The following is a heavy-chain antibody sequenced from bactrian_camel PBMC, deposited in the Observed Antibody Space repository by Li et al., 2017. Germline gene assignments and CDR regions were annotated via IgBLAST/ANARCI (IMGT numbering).Heavy chain of an antibody. CDR3: AAGSAYGGTCGADFNY. Sequence: HVQLVESGGGSVQAGGSLRLSCAGSGRTYMKWCMGWFRQVPGKEREVVAGAHTGGSAKFYADSMKGRFTLSQDNAKRTVFLQMSSLKVDDTAMYYCAAGSAYGGTCGADFNYWGQGTQVTVS. J-gene: IGHJ6*01. V-gene: IGHV3S54*01. D-gene: IGHD6*01. CDR1: GRTYMKWC. CDR2: AHTGGSAK.